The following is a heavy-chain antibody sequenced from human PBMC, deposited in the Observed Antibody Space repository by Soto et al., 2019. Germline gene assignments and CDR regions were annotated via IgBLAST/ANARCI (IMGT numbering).Heavy chain of an antibody. J-gene: IGHJ5*02. V-gene: IGHV4-39*01. CDR3: ARGAFRAEDQSDWLAP. CDR1: GGSITSPNYF. CDR2: IFYNGRT. Sequence: SETLSLTCSVSGGSITSPNYFWGWVRRAPGRGPEWIGNIFYNGRTDYRPSLQSRVTISVDTSRNQVSLRLASVTAADTAIYYCARGAFRAEDQSDWLAPWGHGTLVTVSS. D-gene: IGHD3-3*02.